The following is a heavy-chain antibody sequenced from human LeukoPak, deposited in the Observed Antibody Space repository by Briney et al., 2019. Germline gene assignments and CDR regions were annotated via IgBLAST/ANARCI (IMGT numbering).Heavy chain of an antibody. V-gene: IGHV3-53*01. J-gene: IGHJ4*02. D-gene: IGHD3-16*01. Sequence: TGGSLRLSCTASGFTVSSDYMSWVRQAPGKGLEWVSVIYSGGSTYYTDSVKGRFTISRDNSKNTLHLQMNSLRVGDTAVYYCARGRHNDGGDYWGQGTLVTVSS. CDR3: ARGRHNDGGDY. CDR1: GFTVSSDY. CDR2: IYSGGST.